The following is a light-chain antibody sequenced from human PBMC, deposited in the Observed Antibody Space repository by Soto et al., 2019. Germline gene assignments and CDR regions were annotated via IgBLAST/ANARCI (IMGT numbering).Light chain of an antibody. V-gene: IGLV2-14*01. CDR2: EVS. CDR1: SSDVGGYNY. J-gene: IGLJ1*01. CDR3: SSYRTGGPFV. Sequence: QSVLTQPASVSGSPGQSIAISCTGTSSDVGGYNYVSWYQQLPGKAPKLLISEVSNRPSGVSHRFSGSKSGNTASLTISGLQAEDEADYYSSSYRTGGPFVFGTGTKLTVL.